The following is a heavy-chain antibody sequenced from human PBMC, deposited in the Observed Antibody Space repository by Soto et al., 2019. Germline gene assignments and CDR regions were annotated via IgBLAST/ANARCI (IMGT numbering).Heavy chain of an antibody. Sequence: GGSLRLSCSASGFTFSSYGMHWVRQAPGKGLEWVAVIWYDGSNKYYADSVKGRFTISRDNSKNTLYLQMNSLRAEDTAVYYCARGRSCGRIAAAIKPPFNYWREGTLDIFS. J-gene: IGHJ4*02. CDR2: IWYDGSNK. CDR1: GFTFSSYG. CDR3: ARGRSCGRIAAAIKPPFNY. D-gene: IGHD6-13*01. V-gene: IGHV3-33*01.